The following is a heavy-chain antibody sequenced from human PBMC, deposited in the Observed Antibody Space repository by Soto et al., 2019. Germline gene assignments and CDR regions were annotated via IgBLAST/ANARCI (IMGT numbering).Heavy chain of an antibody. D-gene: IGHD6-13*01. CDR2: ISSSSSTI. J-gene: IGHJ4*02. Sequence: EVQLVESGGGLVQPGGSLRLSCAASGFTFSSYSMNWVRQAPGKGLEWVSYISSSSSTIYYADSVKGRFTISRDNAKNSLFLQMNSPRDEDRAVYYCAREGYPIDYWGQGTLVTVSS. V-gene: IGHV3-48*02. CDR1: GFTFSSYS. CDR3: AREGYPIDY.